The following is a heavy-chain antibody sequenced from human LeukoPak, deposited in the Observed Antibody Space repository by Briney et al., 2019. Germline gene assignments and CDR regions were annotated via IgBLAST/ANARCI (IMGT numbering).Heavy chain of an antibody. CDR2: IYYTGNS. V-gene: IGHV4-59*06. J-gene: IGHJ3*02. D-gene: IGHD5-18*01. Sequence: SETLSLTCSVSGGSISPYYWSWIRQHPGRGLEWIGYIYYTGNSYYNPSLKSRVIISLDTSKNQFSLRVNSVTAADTAVYYCARTGYIYGSDAFDIWGQGTMVTVSP. CDR3: ARTGYIYGSDAFDI. CDR1: GGSISPYY.